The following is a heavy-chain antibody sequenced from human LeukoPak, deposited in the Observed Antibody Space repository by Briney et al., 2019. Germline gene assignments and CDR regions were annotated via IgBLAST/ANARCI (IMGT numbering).Heavy chain of an antibody. D-gene: IGHD1-26*01. V-gene: IGHV4-39*01. CDR2: IYYSGST. CDR1: GGSISSSYYY. Sequence: PSETLSLTCTVSGGSISSSYYYWGWIRQPPGKGLEWIGTIYYSGSTYYNPSLKSRVTISVDTSKNQFSLKLSSVTAADTAVYYCARRWLVEAMESWFDPWGQGTLVTVSS. CDR3: ARRWLVEAMESWFDP. J-gene: IGHJ5*02.